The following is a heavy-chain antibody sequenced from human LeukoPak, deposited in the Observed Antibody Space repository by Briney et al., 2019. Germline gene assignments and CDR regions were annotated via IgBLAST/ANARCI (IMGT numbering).Heavy chain of an antibody. CDR2: IDYDSSHI. J-gene: IGHJ4*02. CDR3: ARDPLRYLRVGHYDY. D-gene: IGHD3-9*01. CDR1: GFTFSNSA. Sequence: PGGSLRLSCAASGFTFSNSAMNWVRQVPGKGLEWVSSIDYDSSHIYYAASVRGRFTTSRDNARNSVYLQMNSLRVEDTAVYYCARDPLRYLRVGHYDYWGQGTLVAVSS. V-gene: IGHV3-21*01.